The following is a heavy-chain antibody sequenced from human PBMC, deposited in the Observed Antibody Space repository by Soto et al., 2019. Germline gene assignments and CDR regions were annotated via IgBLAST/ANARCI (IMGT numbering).Heavy chain of an antibody. CDR3: AKGGRQWLVTSDFNY. V-gene: IGHV3-30*18. Sequence: VQLVESGGGVVQPGRSLRLSCAASGFTFSDYAMHWVRQAPGKGLEWGAVVSHDGRIKHYADSVKGRFTISRDSSKNTVSLEMTSLRAEDTAVYYCAKGGRQWLVTSDFNYWGQGALVTVSS. CDR1: GFTFSDYA. CDR2: VSHDGRIK. J-gene: IGHJ4*02. D-gene: IGHD6-19*01.